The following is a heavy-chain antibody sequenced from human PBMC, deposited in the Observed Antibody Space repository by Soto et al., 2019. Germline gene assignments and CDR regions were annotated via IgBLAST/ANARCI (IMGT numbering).Heavy chain of an antibody. J-gene: IGHJ2*01. CDR2: INAGNGNT. D-gene: IGHD1-7*01. CDR1: GYTFTSYA. Sequence: QVQLVQSGAEVKKPGASVKVSCKASGYTFTSYAMHWVRQAPGQRLEWMGWINAGNGNTKYSQKFQGRVTITRDTSASTADMELSSLRSEDTAVYYCARARNLRYFDLWGRGTLVTVSS. V-gene: IGHV1-3*01. CDR3: ARARNLRYFDL.